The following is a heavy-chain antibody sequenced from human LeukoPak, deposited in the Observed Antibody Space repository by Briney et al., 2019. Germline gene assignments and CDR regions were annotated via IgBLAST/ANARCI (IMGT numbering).Heavy chain of an antibody. CDR2: NK. J-gene: IGHJ4*02. CDR1: GFSFSSFA. D-gene: IGHD3-10*01. V-gene: IGHV3-33*06. Sequence: GGSLRFSCGASGFSFSSFAMHWVRQAPGKGLEWVAVNKYYADSVKGRFTISRDNSKNTVYLQMNSLRAEDTAVYYCAKGSGGYSGSGSPHFDSWGQGTLVAVSS. CDR3: AKGSGGYSGSGSPHFDS.